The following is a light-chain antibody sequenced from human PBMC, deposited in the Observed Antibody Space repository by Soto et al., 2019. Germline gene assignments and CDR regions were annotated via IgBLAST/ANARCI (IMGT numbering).Light chain of an antibody. CDR1: QGISNN. J-gene: IGKJ5*01. V-gene: IGKV1-9*01. Sequence: DIQLTQSPFFLSASVGVRVTITCRASQGISNNLAWYQQKSGKAPKLLIHAASTLLSGGPSRFSRSGSGTEFNLTTSSLPPEDLATYHSQQVNSYPITFVQGTRLEVK. CDR3: QQVNSYPIT. CDR2: AAS.